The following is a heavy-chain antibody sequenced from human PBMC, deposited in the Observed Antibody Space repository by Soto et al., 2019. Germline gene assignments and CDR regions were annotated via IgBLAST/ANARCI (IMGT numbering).Heavy chain of an antibody. CDR1: GITFSSYE. CDR3: ARGNYSNGMDL. V-gene: IGHV3-48*03. J-gene: IGHJ6*02. Sequence: EVLLVESGGGLVQAGGSLKLSCVDSGITFSSYEMNWVRQAPGKGLEWLSHITNSGGTVNYADSVKGRFTISRDNAKNLRYRQITSLGGDETAIYYCARGNYSNGMDLWGQGTTVSVSS. CDR2: ITNSGGTV.